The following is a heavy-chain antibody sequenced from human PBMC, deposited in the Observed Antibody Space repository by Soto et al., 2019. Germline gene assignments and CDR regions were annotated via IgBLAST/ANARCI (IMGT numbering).Heavy chain of an antibody. CDR3: ATESGSSYGYFDY. J-gene: IGHJ4*02. CDR1: GGSVTSDEDY. Sequence: SETLSLTCTVSGGSVTSDEDYWGWIRQSPGKGLEWIGYISNSGSTGSNPSLKTRLSMSVDRPKNQFTLRLTSVTTADTAVYFCATESGSSYGYFDYWGQGTQVTVSS. V-gene: IGHV4-30-4*01. CDR2: ISNSGST. D-gene: IGHD4-17*01.